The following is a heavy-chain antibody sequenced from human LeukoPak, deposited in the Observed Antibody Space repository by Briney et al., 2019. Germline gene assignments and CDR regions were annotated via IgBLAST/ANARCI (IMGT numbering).Heavy chain of an antibody. CDR3: ARVPRGAAPSGYFDY. CDR2: IYYSGST. J-gene: IGHJ4*02. V-gene: IGHV4-59*01. Sequence: SETLSLTCTVSGGSISSYYWSWIRQPPGKGLEWIGYIYYSGSTNYNPSLKSRVTISVDTSKNQFSLKLSSVTAADTAVHYCARVPRGAAPSGYFDYWGQGTLVTVSS. CDR1: GGSISSYY. D-gene: IGHD3-3*01.